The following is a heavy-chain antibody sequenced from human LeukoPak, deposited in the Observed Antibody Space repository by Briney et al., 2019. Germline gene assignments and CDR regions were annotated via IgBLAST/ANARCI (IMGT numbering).Heavy chain of an antibody. CDR1: GFTFSSYE. D-gene: IGHD2-2*01. CDR2: ISSSGSTI. CDR3: AREPRTLPLDY. J-gene: IGHJ4*02. Sequence: GGSLRLSCAASGFTFSSYEMNWVRQAPGKGLEWVSYISSSGSTIYYADSVKGRFTISRDNAKNSLYLQMNSLRAEDTAVYYCAREPRTLPLDYWGQGTLVTVSS. V-gene: IGHV3-48*03.